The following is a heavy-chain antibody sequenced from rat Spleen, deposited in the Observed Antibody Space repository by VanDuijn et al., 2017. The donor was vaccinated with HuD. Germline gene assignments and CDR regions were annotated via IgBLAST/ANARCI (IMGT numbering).Heavy chain of an antibody. D-gene: IGHD4-3*01. J-gene: IGHJ4*01. CDR1: GFTFSDYN. Sequence: EVQLVESGGGLVQPGRSLKLSCAASGFTFSDYNMAWVRQAPKKGLEWVATISYDGSSTYYRDSVKGRFPISRDNAKSTLYLQMDSLRSEDTATYYCARHRAGYGVMDAWGQGASVTVSS. CDR3: ARHRAGYGVMDA. V-gene: IGHV5-7*01. CDR2: ISYDGSST.